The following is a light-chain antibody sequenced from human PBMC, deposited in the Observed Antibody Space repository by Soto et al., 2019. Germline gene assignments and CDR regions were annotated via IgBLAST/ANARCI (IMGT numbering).Light chain of an antibody. CDR2: ATS. CDR3: QQPPYT. J-gene: IGKJ3*01. CDR1: QTPRTF. V-gene: IGKV1-39*01. Sequence: DIQITQSPSSLSASVGDRVTSTCRASQTPRTFLNWYQQKPGKAPKLLIYATSTLQSGVPSRFSGRDSGADFTLTINNLQPEDFATYYCQQPPYTFGPGTKVDIK.